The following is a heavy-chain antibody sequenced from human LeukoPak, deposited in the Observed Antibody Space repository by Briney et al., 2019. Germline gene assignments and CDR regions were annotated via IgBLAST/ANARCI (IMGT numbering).Heavy chain of an antibody. CDR2: INPSGGNT. Sequence: RRASVKVSCKASGYTFTGYYMHWVRQAPGRGLEWMGVINPSGGNTNYAQNFQGRVTMTMDTSTSTVYMELSSLSSEDTAVYFCARGERWDDAFDIWGQGTMVTVSS. D-gene: IGHD4-23*01. CDR1: GYTFTGYY. CDR3: ARGERWDDAFDI. J-gene: IGHJ3*02. V-gene: IGHV1-46*01.